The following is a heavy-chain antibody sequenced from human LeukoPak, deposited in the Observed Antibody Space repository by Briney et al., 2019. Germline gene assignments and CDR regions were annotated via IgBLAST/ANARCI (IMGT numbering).Heavy chain of an antibody. CDR1: GFTFSSYN. V-gene: IGHV3-48*01. Sequence: GGSLRLSCAASGFTFSSYNMNWVRQAPGKGLEWISYISLSTTSIYYADSVNGRFTISRDNAKNSLYLQMNSLRAEDTAVYYCAKEVRLSYYYYYYYMDVWGKGTTVTVSS. CDR3: AKEVRLSYYYYYYYMDV. CDR2: ISLSTTSI. D-gene: IGHD3-16*02. J-gene: IGHJ6*03.